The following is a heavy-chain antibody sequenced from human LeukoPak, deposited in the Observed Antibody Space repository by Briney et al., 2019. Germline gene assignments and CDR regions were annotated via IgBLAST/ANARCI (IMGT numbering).Heavy chain of an antibody. CDR2: ISYDGSNK. V-gene: IGHV3-30-3*01. J-gene: IGHJ3*02. CDR1: GFTFSSYA. D-gene: IGHD6-19*01. CDR3: ARDDGYSSGWYGDAFDI. Sequence: GGSLRLSCAASGFTFSSYAMHWVRQAPGKGLEWVAVISYDGSNKYYADSVKGRFTISRDNAKNSLYLQMNSLRAEDTAVYYCARDDGYSSGWYGDAFDIWGQGTMVTVSS.